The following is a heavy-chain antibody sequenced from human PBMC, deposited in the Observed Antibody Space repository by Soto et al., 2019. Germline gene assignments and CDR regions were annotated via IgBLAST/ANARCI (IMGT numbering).Heavy chain of an antibody. D-gene: IGHD1-26*01. V-gene: IGHV4-39*01. J-gene: IGHJ4*02. CDR3: VTSYDKVGSVCFVPSWDD. CDR1: GGSISSSSYY. CDR2: IYYSGST. Sequence: SETLSLTCTVSGGSISSSSYYWGWIRHPPGKGLEWIGSIYYSGSTYYNPSLKSRVTISVDTSKNQFSLKLSSVTAADTAVYYCVTSYDKVGSVCFVPSWDDWGKGTLVTVS.